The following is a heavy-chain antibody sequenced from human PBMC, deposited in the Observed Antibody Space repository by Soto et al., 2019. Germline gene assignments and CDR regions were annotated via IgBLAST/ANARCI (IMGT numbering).Heavy chain of an antibody. Sequence: EVQLLESGGGLVQPGGSLRLSRAASGFTFSSYDMSWVRQAPGKGLEWVSAISGSGGSTYYADSVKGRFTISRDNSKNTLYLQMNSPRAEDTAVYYCAMGGSFHGGSLVVAALPFDYWGQGTLVTVSS. CDR3: AMGGSFHGGSLVVAALPFDY. CDR1: GFTFSSYD. D-gene: IGHD2-15*01. CDR2: ISGSGGST. V-gene: IGHV3-23*01. J-gene: IGHJ4*02.